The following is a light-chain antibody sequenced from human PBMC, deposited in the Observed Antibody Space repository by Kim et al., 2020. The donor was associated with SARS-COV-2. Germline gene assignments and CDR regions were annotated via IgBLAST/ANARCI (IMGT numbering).Light chain of an antibody. CDR1: QGISSY. CDR2: AAS. Sequence: ASVGDRVTITGRASQGISSYLAWYQQKPGKAPNLLIYAASTLQSGVPSRFSGSGSGTDFTLTISSLQPEDFATYYCQQLNSHPLTFGGGTKVDIK. CDR3: QQLNSHPLT. V-gene: IGKV1-9*01. J-gene: IGKJ4*01.